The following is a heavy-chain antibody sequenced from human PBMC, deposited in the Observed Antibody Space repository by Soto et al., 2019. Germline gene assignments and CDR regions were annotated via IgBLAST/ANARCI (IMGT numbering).Heavy chain of an antibody. Sequence: PVGSLRLSCASSVFTFSSYGMHCVRHSPGKWLEWVAVISYDGSNKYYADSVKGRFTISRDNSKNTLYLQMNSLRAEDTAVYYCAKDVRHYGGKDYYYGMEVWGQGTTVTLSS. CDR2: ISYDGSNK. J-gene: IGHJ6*02. D-gene: IGHD4-17*01. V-gene: IGHV3-30*18. CDR1: VFTFSSYG. CDR3: AKDVRHYGGKDYYYGMEV.